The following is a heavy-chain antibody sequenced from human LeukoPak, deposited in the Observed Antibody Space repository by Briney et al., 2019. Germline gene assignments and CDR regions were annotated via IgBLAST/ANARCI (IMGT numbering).Heavy chain of an antibody. CDR3: ARCRGYSYGRLDY. CDR2: LYHSGST. D-gene: IGHD5-18*01. V-gene: IGHV4-38-2*02. CDR1: GYSISSGYY. J-gene: IGHJ4*02. Sequence: SETLSLTCTVSGYSISSGYYWGWIRQPPGKGLEWIGSLYHSGSTYYNPSLKSRVTISPDTSKNQFSLKLTSVTAADTAVYYCARCRGYSYGRLDYWGQGTLVTVSS.